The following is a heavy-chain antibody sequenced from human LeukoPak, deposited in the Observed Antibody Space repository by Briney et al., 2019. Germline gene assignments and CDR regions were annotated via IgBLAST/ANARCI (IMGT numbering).Heavy chain of an antibody. CDR1: GVTFSTYW. V-gene: IGHV3-74*01. Sequence: GGSLRLSCAASGVTFSTYWMQWGRQAPGKGVGRVSRINGDGSSTNYGVSVEGGFTISREKAKNTLYLQMNGLRVEDTAVYYCPRALGDIRGQGTLVTGSS. CDR3: PRALGDI. J-gene: IGHJ4*02. CDR2: INGDGSST.